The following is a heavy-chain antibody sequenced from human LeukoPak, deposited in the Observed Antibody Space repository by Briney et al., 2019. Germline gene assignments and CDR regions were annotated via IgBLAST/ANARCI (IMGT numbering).Heavy chain of an antibody. CDR2: IYYSGIS. D-gene: IGHD3-22*01. CDR1: GGSINSSSYY. CDR3: ARARLDSSGRFDY. Sequence: SETLSLTCTVSGGSINSSSYYWGWIRQPPGKGLEWIGNIYYSGISYYTSSLKSRVTISVDTSKNQFSLILSSVTAADAAVYYCARARLDSSGRFDYWGQGTLVTVSS. J-gene: IGHJ4*02. V-gene: IGHV4-39*01.